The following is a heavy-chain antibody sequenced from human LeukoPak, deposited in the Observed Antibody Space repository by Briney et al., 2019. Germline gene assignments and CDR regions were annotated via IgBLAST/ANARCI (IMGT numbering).Heavy chain of an antibody. CDR2: IYYSGST. D-gene: IGHD2-2*01. Sequence: SDTLSLLRGVWGRLNKRYYWIGMREPRGKGREGRGYIYYSGSTNYNPSLKSRVTISVDTSKKQFSLKLSSVTAADTAVYYCASTRGGCSSTRCYDYWGQGTLVSVSS. CDR3: ASTRGGCSSTRCYDY. CDR1: GRLNKRYY. V-gene: IGHV4-59*07. J-gene: IGHJ4*02.